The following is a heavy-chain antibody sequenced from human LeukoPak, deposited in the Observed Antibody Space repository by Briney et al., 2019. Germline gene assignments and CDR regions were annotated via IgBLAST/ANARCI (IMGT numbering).Heavy chain of an antibody. CDR3: ARVYGSGSTNWFDP. D-gene: IGHD3-10*01. J-gene: IGHJ5*02. CDR2: IIPIFGTA. Sequence: EASVKVSCKASGGTFSSYAISWVRQAPGQGLEWMGGIIPIFGTANYAQKFQGRVTITADESTSTAYMELSSLRSEDTAVYYCARVYGSGSTNWFDPWGQGTLVIVSS. CDR1: GGTFSSYA. V-gene: IGHV1-69*13.